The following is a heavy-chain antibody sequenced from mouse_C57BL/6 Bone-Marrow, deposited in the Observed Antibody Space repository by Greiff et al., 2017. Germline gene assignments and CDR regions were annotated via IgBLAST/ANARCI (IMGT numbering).Heavy chain of an antibody. CDR2: IYIGNGYT. D-gene: IGHD1-1*01. CDR3: ARASFDYFGRSFWFAY. CDR1: GYTFTSYG. V-gene: IGHV1-58*01. J-gene: IGHJ3*01. Sequence: EVQLQQSGAELVRPGSSVKMSCKTSGYTFTSYGINWVKQRPGQGLEWIGYIYIGNGYTEYNEKFKGKATLTSDTSSSTAYMQLSSLTSEDSAIYVCARASFDYFGRSFWFAYWGQGTLVTVSA.